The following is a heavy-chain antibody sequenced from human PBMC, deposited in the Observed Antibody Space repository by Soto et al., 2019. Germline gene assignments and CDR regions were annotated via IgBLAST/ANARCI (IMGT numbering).Heavy chain of an antibody. CDR1: GGSISSYY. Sequence: SETLSLTCTVSGGSISSYYWRWIRQPPGQGLEWIGYIYYSGSTNYNPSLKSRVTISVDTSKNQFSLKLSSVTAADTAVYYCARASGVYAFDYWGQGTLVTVSS. J-gene: IGHJ4*02. CDR2: IYYSGST. V-gene: IGHV4-59*01. CDR3: ARASGVYAFDY. D-gene: IGHD2-8*01.